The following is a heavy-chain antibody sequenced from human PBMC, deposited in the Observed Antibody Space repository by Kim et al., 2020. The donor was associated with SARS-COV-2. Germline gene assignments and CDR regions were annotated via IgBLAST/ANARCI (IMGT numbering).Heavy chain of an antibody. CDR3: ARVNSGWYYYFDY. Sequence: YATTVKGRFTISRDNAKNSLYLQMNSRRAEDTAVYYCARVNSGWYYYFDYWGQGTLVTVSS. V-gene: IGHV3-48*03. D-gene: IGHD6-19*01. J-gene: IGHJ4*02.